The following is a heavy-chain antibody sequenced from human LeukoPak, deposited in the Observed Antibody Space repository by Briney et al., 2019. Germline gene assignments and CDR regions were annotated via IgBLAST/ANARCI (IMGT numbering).Heavy chain of an antibody. CDR3: VKDRSYGDYYFDY. CDR2: ISGNGGST. D-gene: IGHD4-17*01. CDR1: GFTFSSYA. J-gene: IGHJ4*02. V-gene: IGHV3-64D*06. Sequence: GGSLRLSCSASGFTFSSYAMHWVRQAPGKGLEYVSAISGNGGSTYYADSVKGRFTISRENSKNTLYLQTSSLRAEDTAVYYCVKDRSYGDYYFDYWGQGTPVTVSS.